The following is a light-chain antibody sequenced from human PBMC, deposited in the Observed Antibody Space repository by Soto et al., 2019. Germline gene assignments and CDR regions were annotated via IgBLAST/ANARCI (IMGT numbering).Light chain of an antibody. CDR1: QSVSSSY. J-gene: IGKJ2*01. V-gene: IGKV3-20*01. CDR3: QQYGSSTTYT. CDR2: GAS. Sequence: ELVLTQSPGTLSLSPGERATLSCRASQSVSSSYLAWYQQKPGQAPRLLIYGASSRATGIPDRFSGSGSGTDFTLTISRLEPEDFAVYYCQQYGSSTTYTFGQGTTLDIK.